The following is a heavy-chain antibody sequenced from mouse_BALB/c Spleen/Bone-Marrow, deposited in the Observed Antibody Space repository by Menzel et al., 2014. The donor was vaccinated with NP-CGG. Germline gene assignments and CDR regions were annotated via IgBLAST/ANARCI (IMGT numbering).Heavy chain of an antibody. Sequence: EVQGVESGPGLVKPSQSLSLTCTVTGYSITSDYAWNWIRQFPGNKLEWMGSISYSGGTDYNPTLKSRFSITRDTSKNQFFLQLNSVTAEDTATYYCARKFYYFDYWGHGTTLTVSS. J-gene: IGHJ2*01. CDR2: ISYSGGT. CDR1: GYSITSDYA. V-gene: IGHV3-2*02. CDR3: ARKFYYFDY.